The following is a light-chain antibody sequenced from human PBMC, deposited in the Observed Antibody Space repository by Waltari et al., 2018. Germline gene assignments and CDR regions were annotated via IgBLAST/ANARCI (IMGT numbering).Light chain of an antibody. Sequence: PVLTQPPSSSAPPQNPARCTCTLSQSTSVVSHKICSYQPNPGSPPRYLLYYYSDSDKGQGSGVPSRFSGSKDASANTGILLISGLQSEDEADYYCMIWPSNGLGVFGGGTKLTVL. V-gene: IGLV5-37*01. CDR1: QSTSVVSHK. J-gene: IGLJ2*01. CDR2: YYSDSDK. CDR3: MIWPSNGLGV.